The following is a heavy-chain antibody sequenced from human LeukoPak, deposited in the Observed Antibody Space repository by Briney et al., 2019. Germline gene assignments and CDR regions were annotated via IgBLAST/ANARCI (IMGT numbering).Heavy chain of an antibody. CDR1: GYTFTTYA. CDR2: INAGNGNT. V-gene: IGHV1-3*01. D-gene: IGHD6-13*01. Sequence: ASVKVSCKASGYTFTTYAMHWVRQAPGKRLEWMGWINAGNGNTKYSQKFQARVTITRDTSASTAYMELSSLRSEDTAVYYCARDPIGSRWPYYFDYWGQGTLVTVSS. J-gene: IGHJ4*02. CDR3: ARDPIGSRWPYYFDY.